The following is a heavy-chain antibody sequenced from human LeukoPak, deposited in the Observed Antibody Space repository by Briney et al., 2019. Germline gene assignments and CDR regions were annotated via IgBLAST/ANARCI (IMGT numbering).Heavy chain of an antibody. CDR2: ISGSGGST. D-gene: IGHD3-22*01. J-gene: IGHJ4*02. CDR1: GFTFSSYA. CDR3: AKERGPYYYDSSGYYDPYYFDY. Sequence: GGSLRLSCAASGFTFSSYAMSWVRQAPGMGLEWVSAISGSGGSTYYADSVKGRFTISRDNSKNTLYLQMNSLRAEDTAVYYCAKERGPYYYDSSGYYDPYYFDYWGQGTLVTVSS. V-gene: IGHV3-23*01.